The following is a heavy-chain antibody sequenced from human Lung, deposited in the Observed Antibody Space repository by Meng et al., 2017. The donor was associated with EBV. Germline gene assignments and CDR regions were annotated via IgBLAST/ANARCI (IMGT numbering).Heavy chain of an antibody. CDR2: IYYSGST. J-gene: IGHJ4*02. CDR3: ARLRLVWMFDY. V-gene: IGHV4-31*03. Sequence: QVRLQDSGPVLVTPSQTLSLTCTISGGSVDSGAYYWSWIRQRPGKGLEWIGYIYYSGSTFYTPSLKSRATLSVDTSKNQFSLKLNSVTAADTAVYYCARLRLVWMFDYWGQGALVTVSS. CDR1: GGSVDSGAYY. D-gene: IGHD6-19*01.